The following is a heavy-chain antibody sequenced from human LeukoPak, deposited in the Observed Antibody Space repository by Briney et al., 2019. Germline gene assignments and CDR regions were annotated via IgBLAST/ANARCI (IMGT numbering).Heavy chain of an antibody. J-gene: IGHJ3*02. CDR2: IIPMSDTA. D-gene: IGHD1-26*01. CDR1: GGTFNSYA. V-gene: IGHV1-69*06. Sequence: GASVKVSCKASGGTFNSYAISWVRQASGQGLEWMGGIIPMSDTANYPQKFRGRLTITADIPTSTVYMELSSLRSEDTAVYYCAREDDTGRYMGDDAFDIWGQGTMVTVSS. CDR3: AREDDTGRYMGDDAFDI.